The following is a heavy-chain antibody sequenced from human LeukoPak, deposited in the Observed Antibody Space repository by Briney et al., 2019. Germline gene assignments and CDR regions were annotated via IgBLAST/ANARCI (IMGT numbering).Heavy chain of an antibody. D-gene: IGHD2-2*01. V-gene: IGHV4-31*03. CDR1: GASMRSETHY. Sequence: SQTLSLTCNVSGASMRSETHYWSWHRQHPGKGPEWIAYIYYTAGAYYNPSLESRVSISLDASENQFSLKLSSVTAADTAVYYCARGRRELKYAPDYWGQGTLVTVSS. CDR2: IYYTAGA. J-gene: IGHJ4*02. CDR3: ARGRRELKYAPDY.